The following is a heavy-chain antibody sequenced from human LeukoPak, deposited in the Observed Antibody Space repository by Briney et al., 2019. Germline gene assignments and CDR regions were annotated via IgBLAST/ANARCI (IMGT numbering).Heavy chain of an antibody. Sequence: SETLSLTCTVSGDSISSGNYYWGWIRQPPGKGLEWLGSMYYGGGSYHNPSLKSRVTMSVDTSKNQSSLKLRSVTATDTAVYYCARDRGSRDAFDVWGQGTMVTVSS. J-gene: IGHJ3*01. V-gene: IGHV4-39*07. D-gene: IGHD1-26*01. CDR1: GDSISSGNYY. CDR3: ARDRGSRDAFDV. CDR2: MYYGGGS.